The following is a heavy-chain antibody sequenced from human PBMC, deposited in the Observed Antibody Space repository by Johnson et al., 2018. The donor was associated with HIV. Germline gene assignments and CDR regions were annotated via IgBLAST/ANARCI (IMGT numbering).Heavy chain of an antibody. CDR1: GFTFSSYG. D-gene: IGHD6-19*01. Sequence: QVQLVESGGGVVQPGRSLRLSCAASGFTFSSYGMHWVRQAPGKGLEWVAVISYDGSNKYYADSVKGRFTISRDNSKNTLYLQMNSLRAEDTAVYYCERGYHSSGRCDVFDIWGQGTLVTVSS. CDR3: ERGYHSSGRCDVFDI. J-gene: IGHJ3*02. V-gene: IGHV3-30*19. CDR2: ISYDGSNK.